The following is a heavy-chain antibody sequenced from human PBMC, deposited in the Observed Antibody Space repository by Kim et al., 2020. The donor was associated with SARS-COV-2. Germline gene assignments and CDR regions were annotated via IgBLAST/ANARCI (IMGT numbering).Heavy chain of an antibody. Sequence: GGSLRLSCAASGFTVSSNYMSWLRQAPGKGLEWLSVIYSGDKTYYVESVKGRLTISRDTSKNTLYLQMSSLRVEDTAVYYCATNLAAAGVVWGQGTLVTV. CDR3: ATNLAAAGVV. J-gene: IGHJ4*02. V-gene: IGHV3-66*01. CDR1: GFTVSSNY. CDR2: IYSGDKT. D-gene: IGHD6-13*01.